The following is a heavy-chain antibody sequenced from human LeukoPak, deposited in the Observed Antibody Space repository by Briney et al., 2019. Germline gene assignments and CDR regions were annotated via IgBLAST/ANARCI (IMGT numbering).Heavy chain of an antibody. V-gene: IGHV4-39*01. D-gene: IGHD3-3*01. CDR1: GGSISSSSYY. J-gene: IGHJ4*02. CDR2: IYYSGST. CDR3: ASTAITIFGVVMGLDY. Sequence: SETLSFTCTVSGGSISSSSYYWGWIRQPPGKGLEWIGSIYYSGSTYYNPSLKSRVTISVDTSKNQFSLKLSSVTAADTAVYYCASTAITIFGVVMGLDYWGQGTLVTVSS.